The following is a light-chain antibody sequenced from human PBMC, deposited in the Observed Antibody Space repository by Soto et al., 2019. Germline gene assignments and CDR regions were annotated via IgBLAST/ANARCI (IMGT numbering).Light chain of an antibody. CDR1: QSVSSK. J-gene: IGKJ1*01. V-gene: IGKV3-15*01. CDR2: GAS. Sequence: EIVMTQSPSTPSVSPGERATLSCRASQSVSSKLAWYQQKPGQAPRLLVYGASTRATGIPARFSGSGSGTEFALTISSLQSEDFAVYYCQQYGSSPWTFGQGTKVDIK. CDR3: QQYGSSPWT.